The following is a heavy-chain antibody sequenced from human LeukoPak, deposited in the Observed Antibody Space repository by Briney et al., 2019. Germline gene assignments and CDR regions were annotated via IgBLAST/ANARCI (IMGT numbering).Heavy chain of an antibody. J-gene: IGHJ5*02. CDR3: ARWGTYYDILTVPGWFDP. D-gene: IGHD3-9*01. Sequence: SETLSLTCTVSGGSISSYYWSWVRQPPGKGLEWIGYIYYSGSTNYNPSLKSRVTISVDTSKNQFSLKLSSVTAADTAVYYCARWGTYYDILTVPGWFDPWGQGTLVTVSS. CDR2: IYYSGST. CDR1: GGSISSYY. V-gene: IGHV4-59*01.